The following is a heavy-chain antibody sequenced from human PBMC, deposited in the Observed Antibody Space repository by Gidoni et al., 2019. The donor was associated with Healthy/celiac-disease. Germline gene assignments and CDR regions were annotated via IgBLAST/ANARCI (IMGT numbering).Heavy chain of an antibody. D-gene: IGHD4-17*01. J-gene: IGHJ4*02. V-gene: IGHV2-26*01. CDR2: IFSNDEK. CDR3: ARMRETVTMYYFDY. Sequence: QVTLKESGPVLVKPPETLTLSCTVSGFSLRNARMGGSWIRQPPGKALEWLAHIFSNDEKSYSTSLKSRLTISKDTSKSQVVLTMTNMDPVDTATYYCARMRETVTMYYFDYWGQGTLVTVSS. CDR1: GFSLRNARMG.